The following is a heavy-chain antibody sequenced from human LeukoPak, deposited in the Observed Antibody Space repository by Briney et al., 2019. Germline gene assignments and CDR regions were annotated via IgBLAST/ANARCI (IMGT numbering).Heavy chain of an antibody. Sequence: GGSLRLSCAASGFTFSSYAMSWVRQAPGKGLEWVSAISGSGGSTYYADSVKGRFTISRDNSKNTLYLQMNSLRAEDTAVYYRASAASSSWYYFDYWGQGTLVTVSS. CDR2: ISGSGGST. J-gene: IGHJ4*02. D-gene: IGHD6-13*01. CDR3: ASAASSSWYYFDY. CDR1: GFTFSSYA. V-gene: IGHV3-23*01.